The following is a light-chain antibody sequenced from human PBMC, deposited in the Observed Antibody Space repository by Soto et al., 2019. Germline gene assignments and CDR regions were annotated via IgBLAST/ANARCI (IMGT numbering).Light chain of an antibody. J-gene: IGKJ3*01. CDR3: QQSYSTPRT. Sequence: DIQMTQSPSSLSASVGDRVTITCRASQSISSYLNWYQQKPGKAPKLLIYAASSLQSGVPSGFSGSGSGTDFTLTISSLQPEDFPTYYCQQSYSTPRTLGPGTKVYI. V-gene: IGKV1-39*01. CDR2: AAS. CDR1: QSISSY.